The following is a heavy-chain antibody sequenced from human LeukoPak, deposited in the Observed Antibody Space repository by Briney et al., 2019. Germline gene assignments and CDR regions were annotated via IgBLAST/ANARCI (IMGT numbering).Heavy chain of an antibody. CDR2: INHSGST. J-gene: IGHJ6*03. CDR3: ARGVVNDFWSGYYYYYHYMDV. D-gene: IGHD3-3*01. V-gene: IGHV4-34*01. CDR1: GGSFSGYY. Sequence: SETLSLTCAVYGGSFSGYYWSWIRQPPGKGLEWIGEINHSGSTNYNPSLKSRVTISVDTSKNQFSLKLSSVTAADTAVYYCARGVVNDFWSGYYYYYHYMDVWGKGTTVTVSS.